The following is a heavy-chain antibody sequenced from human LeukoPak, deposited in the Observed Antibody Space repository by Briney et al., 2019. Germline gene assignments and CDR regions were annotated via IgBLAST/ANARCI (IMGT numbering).Heavy chain of an antibody. CDR1: GFTFSSYA. D-gene: IGHD6-13*01. V-gene: IGHV3-30-3*01. Sequence: GGSLRLSCAASGFTFSSYAMHWVRQAPGKGLEWVAVISYDGSNKYYADSVKGRFTISRDSSKNTLYLQMNSLRAEDTAVYYCARPKLAAAGTILDYWGQGTLVTVSS. J-gene: IGHJ4*02. CDR2: ISYDGSNK. CDR3: ARPKLAAAGTILDY.